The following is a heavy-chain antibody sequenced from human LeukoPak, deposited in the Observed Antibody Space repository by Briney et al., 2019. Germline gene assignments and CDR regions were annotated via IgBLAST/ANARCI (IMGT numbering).Heavy chain of an antibody. Sequence: ASVKVSCKASGYTFSGYYMHWLRQAPGQGLEWMGWINANSGGTNYAQKFQGRVTMTRDTSISTAYIELSRLRSDDTAVYYCARGGYGGGNSGIIDYWGQGTLVTVSS. J-gene: IGHJ4*02. D-gene: IGHD4-23*01. CDR1: GYTFSGYY. CDR3: ARGGYGGGNSGIIDY. V-gene: IGHV1-2*02. CDR2: INANSGGT.